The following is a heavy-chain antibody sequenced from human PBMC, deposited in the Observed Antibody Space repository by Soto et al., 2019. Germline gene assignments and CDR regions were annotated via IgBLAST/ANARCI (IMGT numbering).Heavy chain of an antibody. D-gene: IGHD6-13*01. CDR3: AKGILVKPPGTRTFDI. CDR1: GFTFINYA. V-gene: IGHV3-23*01. J-gene: IGHJ3*02. CDR2: IGGGDGRR. Sequence: EVQLLESGGGLVQPGGSLRLSCAASGFTFINYAMSWFRQAPGKGVEWVSTIGGGDGRRYYADSVKGRFTISRDNSNSARDLQMNSLRVGDTAIYYCAKGILVKPPGTRTFDIWGQGTMVIVSS.